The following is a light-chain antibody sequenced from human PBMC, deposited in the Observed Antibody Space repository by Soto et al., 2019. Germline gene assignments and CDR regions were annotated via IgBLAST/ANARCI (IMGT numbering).Light chain of an antibody. CDR3: QQYNSWLWT. CDR2: DAS. Sequence: IVLTQYPVTLSLSPGESGTLSCRASQNIGTYVAWYQQRRGQAPRLLIYDASDRATGIPVRFSGSGSGTDVTLTISSPEPEDFAVYYCQQYNSWLWTFGQGTKVEIK. CDR1: QNIGTY. V-gene: IGKV3-11*01. J-gene: IGKJ1*01.